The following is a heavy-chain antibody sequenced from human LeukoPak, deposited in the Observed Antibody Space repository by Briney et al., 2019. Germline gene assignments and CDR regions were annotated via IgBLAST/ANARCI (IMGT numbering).Heavy chain of an antibody. CDR3: ARDLKDGLGYYYYMDV. CDR2: IIPIFGTA. CDR1: VCTFSSYA. Sequence: SVKVSCKASVCTFSSYAISWVRQAPGQGLEWMGGIIPIFGTANYAQKFQGRVTITADKSTSTAYMELSSLRSEDTAVYYCARDLKDGLGYYYYMDVWGKGTTVTISS. D-gene: IGHD3-16*01. J-gene: IGHJ6*03. V-gene: IGHV1-69*06.